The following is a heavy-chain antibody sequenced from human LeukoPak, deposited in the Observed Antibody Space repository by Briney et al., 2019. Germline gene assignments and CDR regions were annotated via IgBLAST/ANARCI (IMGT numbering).Heavy chain of an antibody. Sequence: GGSLRLSCAASEFSVGSNYMTWVRQAPGKGLEWVSLIYSGGSTYYADSVKGRFTISRDNSKNTLYLQMNSLRAEDTAVYYCAKDRDSSGYYYSYWGQGTLVTVSS. CDR2: IYSGGST. D-gene: IGHD3-22*01. J-gene: IGHJ4*02. CDR3: AKDRDSSGYYYSY. V-gene: IGHV3-66*01. CDR1: EFSVGSNY.